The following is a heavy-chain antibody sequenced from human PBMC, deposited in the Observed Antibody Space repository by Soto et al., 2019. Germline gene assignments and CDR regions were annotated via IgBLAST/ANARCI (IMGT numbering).Heavy chain of an antibody. D-gene: IGHD3-10*01. V-gene: IGHV4-39*01. CDR2: IYYSGST. J-gene: IGHJ4*02. CDR1: GGSISSSSYY. CDR3: ATLWFGEGNY. Sequence: QLQLQESGPGLVKPSETLSLTCTVSGGSISSSSYYWGWIRQPPGKGLEWIGSIYYSGSTYYNPSLKSRVTISVDTSKNQCSLKLSSVPAADTAVYYCATLWFGEGNYWGQGTLVTVSS.